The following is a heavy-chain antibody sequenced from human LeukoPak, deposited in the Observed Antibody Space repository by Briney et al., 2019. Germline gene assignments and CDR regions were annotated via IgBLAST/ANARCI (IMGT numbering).Heavy chain of an antibody. CDR2: ISSSSSYI. V-gene: IGHV3-21*01. CDR3: ARRLVAPYYYYYHMDV. CDR1: GFTFSSYS. Sequence: GGSLRLSCAASGFTFSSYSMNWVRQAPGKGLEWVSSISSSSSYIYYADSVKGRFTISRDNAKNSLYLQMNSLRAEDTAVYYCARRLVAPYYYYYHMDVWGKGTTVTVSS. D-gene: IGHD2-15*01. J-gene: IGHJ6*03.